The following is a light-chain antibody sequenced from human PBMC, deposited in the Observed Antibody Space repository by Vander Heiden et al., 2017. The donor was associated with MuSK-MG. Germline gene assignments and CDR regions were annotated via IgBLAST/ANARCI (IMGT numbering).Light chain of an antibody. V-gene: IGKV3-20*01. CDR1: QSVDSDF. CDR2: GTS. CDR3: HQYYDSLFT. J-gene: IGKJ4*01. Sequence: IVLTQSPGTLSLSPGERATLSCRASQSVDSDFIAWFQQRPGQPPRLLIYGTSSRAAGIPDRFSGSGSGTEFTLSISRLEPEDFALYFCHQYYDSLFTFGGGTKVEIK.